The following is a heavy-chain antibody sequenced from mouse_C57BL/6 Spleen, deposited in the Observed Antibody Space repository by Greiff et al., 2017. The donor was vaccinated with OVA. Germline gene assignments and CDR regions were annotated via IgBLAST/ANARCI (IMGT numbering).Heavy chain of an antibody. V-gene: IGHV1-18*01. CDR1: GYTFTDYN. J-gene: IGHJ3*01. Sequence: EVQLQQSGPELVKPGASVKIPCKASGYTFTDYNMDWVKQSHGKSLEWIGDINPNNGGTIYNQKFKGKATLTVDKSSSTAYMELRSLTSEDTAVYYCARRGIDYDYDGFAYWGQGTLVTVSA. CDR2: INPNNGGT. D-gene: IGHD2-4*01. CDR3: ARRGIDYDYDGFAY.